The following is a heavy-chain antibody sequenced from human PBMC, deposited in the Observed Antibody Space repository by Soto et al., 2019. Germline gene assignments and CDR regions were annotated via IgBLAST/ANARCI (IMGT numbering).Heavy chain of an antibody. CDR2: ISRSGDST. Sequence: EVQLLESGGGLVQPGGSLRLSCAASGLIFSNYGMSWVRQAPGKGLEWVSGISRSGDSTYYADSVKGRFTMSRDNSKNTLLLQMNSLRAEDTAIYYCAKGGYYGSGSSFSTWYDYWGQGTLVTVSS. CDR1: GLIFSNYG. CDR3: AKGGYYGSGSSFSTWYDY. J-gene: IGHJ4*02. D-gene: IGHD3-10*01. V-gene: IGHV3-23*01.